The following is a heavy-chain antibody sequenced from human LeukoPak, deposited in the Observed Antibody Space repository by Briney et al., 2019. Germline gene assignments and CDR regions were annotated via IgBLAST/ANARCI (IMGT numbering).Heavy chain of an antibody. CDR3: ARDRAPYSSGWYPFY. CDR1: GFTFSSYG. D-gene: IGHD6-19*01. J-gene: IGHJ4*02. CDR2: IWYDGSNK. Sequence: PGGSLRLSCAASGFTFSSYGMHWVRQAPGKGLEWVAVIWYDGSNKYYADSVKGRFTISRDNSKNTLYLQMNSLRAEDTAVYYCARDRAPYSSGWYPFYWGQGTLVTVSS. V-gene: IGHV3-33*01.